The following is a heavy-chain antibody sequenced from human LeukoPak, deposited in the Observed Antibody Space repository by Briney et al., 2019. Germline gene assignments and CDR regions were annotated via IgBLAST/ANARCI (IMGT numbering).Heavy chain of an antibody. J-gene: IGHJ4*02. Sequence: PGGSLRLSCAASGFTFDDYGVSWVRQARGKGLEWVSGINWNGGSTGYADSVKGRFTISRDHAKVSLYLQMDSLRAEVKALDYCARQYPWESYYFNYRGQVTMDTVSS. CDR3: ARQYPWESYYFNY. CDR2: INWNGGST. V-gene: IGHV3-20*04. D-gene: IGHD1-26*01. CDR1: GFTFDDYG.